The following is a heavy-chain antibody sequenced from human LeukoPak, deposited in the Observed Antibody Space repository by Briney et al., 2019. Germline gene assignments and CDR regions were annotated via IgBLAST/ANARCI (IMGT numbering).Heavy chain of an antibody. CDR1: GGSISSYY. CDR2: IYTSGST. CDR3: ARDRQLKIESGIFTPLGY. D-gene: IGHD1-26*01. V-gene: IGHV4-4*07. J-gene: IGHJ4*02. Sequence: SETLSLTCTVSGGSISSYYWSWIRQPAGKGLEWIGRIYTSGSTNYNPSLKSRVTMSVDTSKNQFSLKLSSVTAADTAVYYCARDRQLKIESGIFTPLGYWGQGTLVTVSS.